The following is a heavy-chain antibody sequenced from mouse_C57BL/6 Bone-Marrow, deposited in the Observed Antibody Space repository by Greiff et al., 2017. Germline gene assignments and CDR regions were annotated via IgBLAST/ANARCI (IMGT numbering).Heavy chain of an antibody. Sequence: QVQLKQPGAELVMPGASVKLSCKASGYTFSSYWMHWVKQRPGQGLEWIGEIDPSDSYTNYNQKFKGKSTLTVDKSSSTAYMQLSRLTSEDSAVYYCARSCFDGYPYWGQGTTLADSS. D-gene: IGHD2-3*01. CDR2: IDPSDSYT. CDR1: GYTFSSYW. CDR3: ARSCFDGYPY. J-gene: IGHJ2*01. V-gene: IGHV1-69*01.